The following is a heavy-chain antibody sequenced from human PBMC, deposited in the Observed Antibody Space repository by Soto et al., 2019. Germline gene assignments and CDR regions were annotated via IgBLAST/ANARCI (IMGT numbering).Heavy chain of an antibody. CDR3: ARDAFNYYDSTFDY. Sequence: PGGSLRLSCAASGFTFSSYGMNWVRQAPGKGLEWVAVIWSDGGNEYYADSVKGRFTISRDNSKNTLYLQMNSLRVEDTAVYYCARDAFNYYDSTFDYWGQGTLVTVS. D-gene: IGHD3-22*01. V-gene: IGHV3-33*01. CDR2: IWSDGGNE. J-gene: IGHJ4*02. CDR1: GFTFSSYG.